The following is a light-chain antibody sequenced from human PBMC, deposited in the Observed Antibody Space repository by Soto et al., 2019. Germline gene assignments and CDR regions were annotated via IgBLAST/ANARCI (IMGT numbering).Light chain of an antibody. CDR3: QQYGSSPPRT. CDR2: GAS. V-gene: IGKV3-20*01. CDR1: QSVSSSY. Sequence: EIVLTQSPGTLSLSPGERATLSCRASQSVSSSYLAWYQQKPGQAPRLLIYGASSRATGIPDRFSGRGSGTDFALTISRLEPEDFAGYYCQQYGSSPPRTFGQGTKVEIK. J-gene: IGKJ1*01.